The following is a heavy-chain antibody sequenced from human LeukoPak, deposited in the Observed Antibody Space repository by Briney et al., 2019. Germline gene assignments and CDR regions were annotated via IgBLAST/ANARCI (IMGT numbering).Heavy chain of an antibody. Sequence: GGSLRLSCAASGFTFDDYAMHWVRQAPGKGLEWVSGINWNGGSTGYADSVKGRFTISRDNAKNSLYLQMNSLRAEDTALYYCARGGGSYYGGAFDIWGQGTMVTVSS. V-gene: IGHV3-20*04. CDR1: GFTFDDYA. D-gene: IGHD1-26*01. J-gene: IGHJ3*02. CDR3: ARGGGSYYGGAFDI. CDR2: INWNGGST.